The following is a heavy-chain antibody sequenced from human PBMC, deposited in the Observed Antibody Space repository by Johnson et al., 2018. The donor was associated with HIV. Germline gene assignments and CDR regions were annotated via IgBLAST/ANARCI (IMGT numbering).Heavy chain of an antibody. CDR3: AKDLDNSGRNPGIFDI. Sequence: QVQLVESGGGVVQPGRSLRLSCAASGFTLSNNALHWVRQAPGKGLEWVAVISNDGRNKYYADSVKGRFSISRDNSKNIVYLQMNSLRAEDTARYYCAKDLDNSGRNPGIFDIWGQGTMVTVSS. D-gene: IGHD6-19*01. V-gene: IGHV3-30*01. J-gene: IGHJ3*02. CDR2: ISNDGRNK. CDR1: GFTLSNNA.